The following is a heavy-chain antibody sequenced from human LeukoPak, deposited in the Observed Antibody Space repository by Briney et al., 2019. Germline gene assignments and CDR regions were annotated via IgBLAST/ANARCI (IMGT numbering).Heavy chain of an antibody. J-gene: IGHJ4*02. CDR2: IKEDGSQK. D-gene: IGHD3-10*01. CDR3: ARGFGDC. Sequence: GGSLRLSCAASGFTFSKSWMIWVRQAPGKGLEWVANIKEDGSQKFYVDSVKGRFTISRDNARNSLYLQMSSLRAEDTAVYYCARGFGDCWGQGTLVTVSS. CDR1: GFTFSKSW. V-gene: IGHV3-7*04.